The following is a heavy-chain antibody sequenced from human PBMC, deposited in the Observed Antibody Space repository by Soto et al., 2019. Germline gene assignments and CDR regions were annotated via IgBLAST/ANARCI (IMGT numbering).Heavy chain of an antibody. J-gene: IGHJ6*02. V-gene: IGHV4-30-2*01. Sequence: QLQLQESDSGLVKPSQTLSLTCAVSGDSMSGGGYSWTWIRQPPGKGLEWIGYIYYSGGTSYNPSLKSRVTISVNRSKNQFSLELMSVTAADTAVYYCVRDRGGGMDVWGQGTTVTVSS. CDR2: IYYSGGT. CDR1: GDSMSGGGYS. D-gene: IGHD3-10*01. CDR3: VRDRGGGMDV.